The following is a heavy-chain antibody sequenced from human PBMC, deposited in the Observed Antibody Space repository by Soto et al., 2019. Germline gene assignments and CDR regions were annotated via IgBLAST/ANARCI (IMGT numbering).Heavy chain of an antibody. D-gene: IGHD3-16*01. CDR2: VYHTGST. J-gene: IGHJ3*01. V-gene: IGHV4-39*01. CDR1: GASINSRDYY. Sequence: QLQESGPGLVKPSETLSLTCTASGASINSRDYYWAWIRQPPGKGLEWLGSVYHTGSTYFNPSFESRVTISVDTSENQFSLNLRSVTATDTAVYFCGRHEGFTFGAPSGAFDLWGQGTRVTVS. CDR3: GRHEGFTFGAPSGAFDL.